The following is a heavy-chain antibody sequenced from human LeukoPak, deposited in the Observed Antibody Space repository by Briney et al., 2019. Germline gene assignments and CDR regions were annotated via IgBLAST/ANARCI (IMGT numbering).Heavy chain of an antibody. CDR2: INPNSGGR. Sequence: SVTVSFTSSGYTFTVYYMHWVRQAPGQGLEWMGCINPNSGGRNYAQKFQGRVTMTRDTSISTAYMELSRLRSDDTAVYYCARRVGYCSSTSCYFDYWGQGTLVTVSS. J-gene: IGHJ4*02. V-gene: IGHV1-2*02. D-gene: IGHD2-2*01. CDR1: GYTFTVYY. CDR3: ARRVGYCSSTSCYFDY.